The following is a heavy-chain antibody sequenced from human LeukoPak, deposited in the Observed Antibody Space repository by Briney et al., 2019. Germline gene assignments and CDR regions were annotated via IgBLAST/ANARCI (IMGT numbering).Heavy chain of an antibody. J-gene: IGHJ4*01. CDR2: ISSSGTTM. CDR1: GFTFSNYE. D-gene: IGHD4-17*01. V-gene: IGHV3-48*03. Sequence: GRSLRLSCEASGFTFSNYEMNWVRQAPGKGLECVSYISSSGTTMYYADSVKGRFTISRDNSKETLYLQMHSLRVEDTAVYYCVKTFSVAYGDLGHQWGHGTLVTVSS. CDR3: VKTFSVAYGDLGHQ.